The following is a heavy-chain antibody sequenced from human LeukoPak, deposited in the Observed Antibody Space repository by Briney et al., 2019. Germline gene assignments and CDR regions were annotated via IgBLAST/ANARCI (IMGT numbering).Heavy chain of an antibody. Sequence: SVKVSCKSSGGTFSSYAISGVRQAPGQGLEWMGGVIPLFGTAKYAQKFQGRVTITTDESSTTAYREVSSLRSEDTAVYYCARAPPRTEYYFDYWGQGTLVTVPS. CDR3: ARAPPRTEYYFDY. D-gene: IGHD1-1*01. CDR1: GGTFSSYA. J-gene: IGHJ4*02. V-gene: IGHV1-69*05. CDR2: VIPLFGTA.